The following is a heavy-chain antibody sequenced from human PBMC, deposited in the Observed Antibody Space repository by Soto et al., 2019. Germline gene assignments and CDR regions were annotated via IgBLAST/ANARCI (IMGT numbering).Heavy chain of an antibody. D-gene: IGHD3-22*01. J-gene: IGHJ4*02. V-gene: IGHV3-33*01. CDR1: GFTFSSYG. CDR3: ARDTIDSSGKLLDY. CDR2: IWYDGSNK. Sequence: GGSLRLSCAASGFTFSSYGMHWVRQAPGKGLEWVAVIWYDGSNKYYADSVKGRFTISRENSKNTLYLQMNSLRAEDTAVYYCARDTIDSSGKLLDYWGQGTLVTVSS.